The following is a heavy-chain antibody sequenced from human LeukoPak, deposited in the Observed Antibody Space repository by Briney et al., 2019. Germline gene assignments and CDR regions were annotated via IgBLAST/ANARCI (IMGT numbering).Heavy chain of an antibody. D-gene: IGHD4-11*01. Sequence: SVKVSCKASGGTFSSYAISWVRQAPGQGLEWMGGIIPIFGTANYAQKFQGRVTITADESTSTAYMELSSLRSEDTAVYYCARLTPTVTHLGVPDYGGQGTLVTVPS. CDR3: ARLTPTVTHLGVPDY. J-gene: IGHJ4*02. CDR2: IIPIFGTA. CDR1: GGTFSSYA. V-gene: IGHV1-69*13.